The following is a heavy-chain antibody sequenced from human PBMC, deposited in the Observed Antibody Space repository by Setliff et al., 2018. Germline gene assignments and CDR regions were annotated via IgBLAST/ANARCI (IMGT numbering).Heavy chain of an antibody. CDR2: IYHKGRT. CDR1: GISISSGHY. V-gene: IGHV4-38-2*01. J-gene: IGHJ3*02. Sequence: SETLSLTCGVSGISISSGHYWGWIRQPPGKGLEWIATIYHKGRTYYNPSLDSRVTISLDTSKNHFSLRLSSVTAADTAVYYCASPRRDDLDSPFDALDSWGQGTKVT. CDR3: ASPRRDDLDSPFDALDS. D-gene: IGHD3-3*01.